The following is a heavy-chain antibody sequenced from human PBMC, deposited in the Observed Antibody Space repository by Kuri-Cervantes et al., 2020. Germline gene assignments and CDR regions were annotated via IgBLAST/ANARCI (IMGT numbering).Heavy chain of an antibody. V-gene: IGHV1-2*02. J-gene: IGHJ5*02. D-gene: IGHD1-26*01. Sequence: ASVKVSCKASGYSFTGYYMHWLRQAPGQGLERMGWINPNSGGTNYAQKFQGRVTMTRDTSISAAYMELSRLRSDDTAAYYCARDGRGSDSRFHWFDPWGQGTMVTVSS. CDR1: GYSFTGYY. CDR3: ARDGRGSDSRFHWFDP. CDR2: INPNSGGT.